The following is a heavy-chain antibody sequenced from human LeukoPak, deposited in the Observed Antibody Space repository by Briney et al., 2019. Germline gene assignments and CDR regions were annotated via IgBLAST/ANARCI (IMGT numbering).Heavy chain of an antibody. Sequence: GGSLRLSCAASGFTFSSYAMHWVRQAPGKGLEWVAVISYDGSNKYYADSVKGRFTISRDNSKNTLYLQMNSLRAEDTAVYYCAKDQGFRGKGLYYYYYMDVWGKGTTVTVSS. CDR1: GFTFSSYA. V-gene: IGHV3-30-3*01. CDR3: AKDQGFRGKGLYYYYYMDV. CDR2: ISYDGSNK. D-gene: IGHD4-23*01. J-gene: IGHJ6*03.